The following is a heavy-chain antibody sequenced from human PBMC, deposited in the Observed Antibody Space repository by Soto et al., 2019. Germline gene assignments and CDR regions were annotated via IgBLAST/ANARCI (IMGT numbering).Heavy chain of an antibody. CDR3: ARAPAARPGWFDS. J-gene: IGHJ5*01. Sequence: GAFPQLSCMGSVSSFTSYLFGWVPPMPGTGLEWLGIIDSGHADTRNSPTLQRQVTIATYKDTSTAQLHWRRPKASDTDMYYCARAPAARPGWFDSWGQGTRVTVSS. CDR1: VSSFTSYL. CDR2: IDSGHADT. V-gene: IGHV5-51*01. D-gene: IGHD2-2*01.